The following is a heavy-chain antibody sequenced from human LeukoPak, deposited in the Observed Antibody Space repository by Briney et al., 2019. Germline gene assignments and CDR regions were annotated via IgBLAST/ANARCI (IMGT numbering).Heavy chain of an antibody. Sequence: GASVKVSCKASGYTFTSYDINWVRQATGQGLEWMGWMNPNSGNTGYAQKFQGRVTMTRNTSISTAYMELSSLRSGDTAVYYCARGRYCSSTSCSHNWFDPWGQGTLVTVSS. CDR1: GYTFTSYD. J-gene: IGHJ5*02. CDR2: MNPNSGNT. CDR3: ARGRYCSSTSCSHNWFDP. V-gene: IGHV1-8*01. D-gene: IGHD2-2*01.